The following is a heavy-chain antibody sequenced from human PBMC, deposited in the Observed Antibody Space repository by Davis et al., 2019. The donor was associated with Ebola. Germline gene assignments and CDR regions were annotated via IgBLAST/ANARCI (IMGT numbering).Heavy chain of an antibody. CDR2: INHSGST. J-gene: IGHJ6*02. CDR1: GGSFSGYY. CDR3: ARGGVRVRYYYYGMDV. D-gene: IGHD3-10*01. V-gene: IGHV4-34*01. Sequence: GSLRLSCAVSGGSFSGYYWSWIRQPPGKGLEWIGEINHSGSTNYNPSLKSRVTISVDTSKNQFSLKLSSETAADTAVYYCARGGVRVRYYYYGMDVWGQGTTVTVSS.